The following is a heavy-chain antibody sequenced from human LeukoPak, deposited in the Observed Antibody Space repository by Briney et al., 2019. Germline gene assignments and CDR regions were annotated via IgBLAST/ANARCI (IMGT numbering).Heavy chain of an antibody. D-gene: IGHD2-2*01. V-gene: IGHV4-59*01. J-gene: IGHJ5*02. CDR1: GGSISSYY. CDR2: IYYSGSA. Sequence: SETLSLTCSVSGGSISSYYWSWLRQPPGKGLELLGYIYYSGSANYNPSLKSRVTISVDTSKNHFSLELNSVTAADTAVYHWARVQVPYCSSTSCSETYWFDPWGQGTLVTVSS. CDR3: ARVQVPYCSSTSCSETYWFDP.